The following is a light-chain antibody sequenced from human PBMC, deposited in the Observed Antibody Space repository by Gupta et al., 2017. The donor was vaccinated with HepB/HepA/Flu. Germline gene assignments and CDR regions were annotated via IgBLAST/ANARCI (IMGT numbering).Light chain of an antibody. CDR2: DFI. Sequence: QSALTQPASVSGSPDPSTTISCTGISSDIGGQQYVSWYQPHPGKAPPLMIYDFINRPSGRADRFSGSKSGNTAALTISGLQTEDEAVYFCASYTVRSTIHYDFGTGTKFTVL. CDR3: ASYTVRSTIHYD. V-gene: IGLV2-14*03. J-gene: IGLJ1*01. CDR1: SSDIGGQQY.